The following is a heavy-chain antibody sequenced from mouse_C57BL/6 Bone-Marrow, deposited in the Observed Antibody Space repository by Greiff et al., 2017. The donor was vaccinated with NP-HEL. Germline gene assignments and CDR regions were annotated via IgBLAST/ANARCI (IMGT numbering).Heavy chain of an antibody. CDR1: GYTFTNYW. D-gene: IGHD1-1*01. V-gene: IGHV1-63*01. Sequence: QVQLQQSGAELVRPGTSVKMSCKASGYTFTNYWIGWAKQRPGHGLEWIGDIYPGGGYTNYNEKFKGKATLTADKSSSTAYMQFSSLTSEDSAIYYWARNDGSSFYYAMDYWGQGTSVTVSS. J-gene: IGHJ4*01. CDR3: ARNDGSSFYYAMDY. CDR2: IYPGGGYT.